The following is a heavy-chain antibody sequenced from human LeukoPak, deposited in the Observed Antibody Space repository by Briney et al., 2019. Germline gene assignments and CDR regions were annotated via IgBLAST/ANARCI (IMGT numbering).Heavy chain of an antibody. CDR3: AKVSLVDTATVNS. CDR2: ISGSGGST. J-gene: IGHJ4*02. D-gene: IGHD5-18*01. CDR1: GFSLSRYV. V-gene: IGHV3-23*01. Sequence: GGSLSHSCSASGFSLSRYVMSWVRQAPGKGLEWVSAISGSGGSTYYADSVKGRFTISRDNSKNTLYLQMNSLRAEDTAVYYCAKVSLVDTATVNSWGQGTLVTVSS.